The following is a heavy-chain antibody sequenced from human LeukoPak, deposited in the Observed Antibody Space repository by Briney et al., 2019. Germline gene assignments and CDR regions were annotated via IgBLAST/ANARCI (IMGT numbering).Heavy chain of an antibody. CDR1: GVSFSGYY. V-gene: IGHV4-34*01. CDR2: ISQSGST. J-gene: IGHJ6*02. D-gene: IGHD3-16*01. Sequence: SETLSLTCAVYGVSFSGYYWNWIRQPPGRGLEWIGEISQSGSTNYNPSLKSRITMSVDTSKNQFSLQLRSMTAADTAVYFCARATDDEFYLYYGMDVWGQGTTVTVSS. CDR3: ARATDDEFYLYYGMDV.